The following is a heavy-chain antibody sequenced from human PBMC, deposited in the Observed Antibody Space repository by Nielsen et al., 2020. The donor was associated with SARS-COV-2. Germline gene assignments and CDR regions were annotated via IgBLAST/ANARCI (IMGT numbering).Heavy chain of an antibody. CDR2: VSYDGRNQ. J-gene: IGHJ6*03. CDR1: GFIFTSHA. D-gene: IGHD3-3*01. V-gene: IGHV3-30*18. CDR3: ANDLADSWSDDYSAYYNMDV. Sequence: GESLKISCAASGFIFTSHAMHWVRQAPGKGLEWVAVVSYDGRNQYYADSVRGRFTISRDNSKNTLYLQMNSLRGEDTAVYYCANDLADSWSDDYSAYYNMDVWGKGTTVTVSS.